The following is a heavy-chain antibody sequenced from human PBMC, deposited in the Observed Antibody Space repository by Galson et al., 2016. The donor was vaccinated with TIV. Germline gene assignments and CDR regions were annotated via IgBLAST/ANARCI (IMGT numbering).Heavy chain of an antibody. CDR2: FYSSGNS. CDR3: ARASFGSGTYYHYFDF. V-gene: IGHV4-61*02. J-gene: IGHJ4*02. D-gene: IGHD3-10*01. CDR1: GASIRGGNYY. Sequence: TLSLTCTVSGASIRGGNYYWSWIRQSAGKGLEWIGRFYSSGNSDYKPSPRRRVTISGDKSKNQVSLTLPSVTAADTAVYYCARASFGSGTYYHYFDFWGPGILVTVSS.